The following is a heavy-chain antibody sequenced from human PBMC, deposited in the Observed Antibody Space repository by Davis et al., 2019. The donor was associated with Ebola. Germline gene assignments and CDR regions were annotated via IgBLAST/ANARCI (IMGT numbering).Heavy chain of an antibody. D-gene: IGHD6-19*01. CDR2: IYTRGST. Sequence: SETLSLTCTVSGDSISSYFWTWIRQPAGTRLEYIGRIYTRGSTNYNPSLKSRVTMSVDTSKNQFSLQLNSMTAADTAVYYCARMSRMALAGPAFYYFDYWGQGTLVTVSS. CDR3: ARMSRMALAGPAFYYFDY. V-gene: IGHV4-4*07. J-gene: IGHJ4*02. CDR1: GDSISSYF.